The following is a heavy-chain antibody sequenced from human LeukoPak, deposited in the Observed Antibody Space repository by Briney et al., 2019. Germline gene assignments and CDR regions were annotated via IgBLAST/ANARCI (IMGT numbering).Heavy chain of an antibody. Sequence: AGGSLRLSCAASGFTFSSYEMNWVRQAPGKGLEWVSYISSSGSTIYYADSVKGRFTISRDNAKNSLYLQMNSLRAEDTAVYYCARDYCSGGSCYSGFDYWGQGTLVIVSS. D-gene: IGHD2-15*01. V-gene: IGHV3-48*03. CDR2: ISSSGSTI. CDR1: GFTFSSYE. CDR3: ARDYCSGGSCYSGFDY. J-gene: IGHJ4*02.